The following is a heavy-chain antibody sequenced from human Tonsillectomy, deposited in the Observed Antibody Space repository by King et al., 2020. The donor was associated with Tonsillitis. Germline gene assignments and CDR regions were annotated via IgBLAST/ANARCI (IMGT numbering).Heavy chain of an antibody. V-gene: IGHV4-59*01. D-gene: IGHD6-19*01. CDR1: GGSLTNYY. Sequence: QLQESGPRLVKPSETLSLTCSVSGGSLTNYYWSWMRQPPGKGLEWMGHIFFMGNSDYNPSLNSRVILAVETSKNQFSLGLTTVTAADTAIYYCARRYYSSGWSRREDVWGQGILIAVSS. CDR2: IFFMGNS. CDR3: ARRYYSSGWSRREDV. J-gene: IGHJ1*01.